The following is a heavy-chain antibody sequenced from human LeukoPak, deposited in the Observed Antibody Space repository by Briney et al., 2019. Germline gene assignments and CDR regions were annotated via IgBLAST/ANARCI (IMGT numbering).Heavy chain of an antibody. CDR2: IYYSGST. J-gene: IGHJ4*02. D-gene: IGHD3-10*01. CDR1: GDSIRSYY. V-gene: IGHV4-59*01. CDR3: ARVLNPWFGEFAFDY. Sequence: SETLSLTCTVSGDSIRSYYWSWIRQPPGKRLEWIGYIYYSGSTNYNPSLKSRLTISLDTSKNQFSLKLSSVTAADTAVYYCARVLNPWFGEFAFDYWGQGALVIVSS.